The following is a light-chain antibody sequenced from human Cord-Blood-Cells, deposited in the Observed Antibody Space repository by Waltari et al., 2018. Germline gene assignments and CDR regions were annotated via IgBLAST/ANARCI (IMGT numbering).Light chain of an antibody. J-gene: IGKJ2*01. Sequence: DIQMTQSPPTLSASVGHRVTITCRASQSISSWLAWYQQKPGKAPKLLIYKASSLESGVPSRFSGSGSGTEFTLTISSLQPDDFATYYCQQYNSYSYTFGQGTKLEIK. CDR2: KAS. CDR1: QSISSW. V-gene: IGKV1-5*03. CDR3: QQYNSYSYT.